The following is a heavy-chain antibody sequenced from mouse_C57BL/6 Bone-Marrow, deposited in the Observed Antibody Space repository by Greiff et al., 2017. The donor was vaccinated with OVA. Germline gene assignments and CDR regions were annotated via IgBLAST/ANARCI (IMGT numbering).Heavy chain of an antibody. CDR1: GFTFSSYG. V-gene: IGHV5-6*01. J-gene: IGHJ3*01. CDR2: ISSGGSYT. D-gene: IGHD3-2*01. Sequence: EVKLMESGGDLVKPGGSLKLSCAASGFTFSSYGMSWVRQTPDKRLEWVATISSGGSYTYYPDSVKGRFTISRDNAKNTLYLQMSSLKSEDTAMDYCARQTALAWFAYWGQGTLVTVSA. CDR3: ARQTALAWFAY.